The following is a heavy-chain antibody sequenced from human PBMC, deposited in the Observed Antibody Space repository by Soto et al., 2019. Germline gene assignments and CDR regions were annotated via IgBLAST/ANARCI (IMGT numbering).Heavy chain of an antibody. V-gene: IGHV3-48*02. CDR1: GFTFSSYS. CDR2: ISSSSSTI. J-gene: IGHJ6*02. CDR3: ARDFTIVGVVIPGYFDV. D-gene: IGHD3-3*01. Sequence: PGGSLRLSCAASGFTFSSYSMNWVRQAPGKGLEWVSYISSSSSTIYYADSVKGRFTISRDNAKNSLYLQMNSLRDEDTAVYYCARDFTIVGVVIPGYFDVWGQGTTVPVSS.